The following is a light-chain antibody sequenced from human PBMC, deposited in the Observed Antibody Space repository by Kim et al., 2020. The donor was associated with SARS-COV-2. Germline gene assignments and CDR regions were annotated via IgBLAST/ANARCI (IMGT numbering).Light chain of an antibody. Sequence: EIVMTQSPPTLSVSPGERVTLSCRASQSVSNNLAWYQQKPGQAPRLLIYAASTTATGIPARFSGSGSGTEFTLTISSLQSEDFAVYYCQHYNNWPPYTFGQGTKLEIK. V-gene: IGKV3-15*01. CDR2: AAS. CDR3: QHYNNWPPYT. J-gene: IGKJ2*01. CDR1: QSVSNN.